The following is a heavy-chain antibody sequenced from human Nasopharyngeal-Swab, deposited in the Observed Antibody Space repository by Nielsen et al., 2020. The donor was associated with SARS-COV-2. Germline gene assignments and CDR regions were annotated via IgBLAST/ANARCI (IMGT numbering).Heavy chain of an antibody. CDR3: AGLLRQQPHHQFDP. J-gene: IGHJ5*02. V-gene: IGHV4-59*01. CDR2: IYYSGST. D-gene: IGHD6-13*01. Sequence: WIRQPPGKGLEWIGYIYYSGSTDYNPSLKSRVTISVDTSKNQFSLTLSSVTAADTAVYYCAGLLRQQPHHQFDPWGQGTLVTVSS.